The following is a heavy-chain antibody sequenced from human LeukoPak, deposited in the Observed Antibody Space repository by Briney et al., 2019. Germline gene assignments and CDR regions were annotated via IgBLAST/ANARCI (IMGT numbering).Heavy chain of an antibody. CDR1: GYTFSNYW. J-gene: IGHJ3*02. CDR2: IYPADSDT. D-gene: IGHD6-19*01. Sequence: GESLKISCKGFGYTFSNYWIGWVRQMPGKGLEWMGIIYPADSDTRYSSSFQGQVTISADKSVSTAYLQWSSLKASDTAMYYCARHKYSSGWYSRAFDIWGQGTMVTVSS. V-gene: IGHV5-51*01. CDR3: ARHKYSSGWYSRAFDI.